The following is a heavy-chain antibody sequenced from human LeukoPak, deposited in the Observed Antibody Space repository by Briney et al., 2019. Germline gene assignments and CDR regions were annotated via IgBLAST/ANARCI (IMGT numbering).Heavy chain of an antibody. Sequence: SETLSLTCTVSGGSISSYYWSWIRQPPGKGLEWIGYIYDSGSTKYNPSLKSRVTISLDTSKNQFSLKLSSVTAADTAVYYCARYFGGGPYYDPYYFDYWGQGTLVTVSS. D-gene: IGHD3-3*01. CDR1: GGSISSYY. V-gene: IGHV4-59*01. CDR2: IYDSGST. J-gene: IGHJ4*02. CDR3: ARYFGGGPYYDPYYFDY.